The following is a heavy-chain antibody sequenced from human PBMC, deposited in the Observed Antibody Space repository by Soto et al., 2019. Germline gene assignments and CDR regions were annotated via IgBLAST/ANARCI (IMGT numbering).Heavy chain of an antibody. CDR1: GFTFSSYW. D-gene: IGHD1-26*01. CDR2: IKPDGSEK. J-gene: IGHJ4*02. Sequence: EVQLVESGGGSVQPGGSLRLSCAASGFTFSSYWMSWVRQAPGKGLEWVANIKPDGSEKYYVDSVKGRFTISRDNAKNSLYLQMNSLRAEDTGVYYCARDGRVGAPDYWGQGTLVTVSS. V-gene: IGHV3-7*03. CDR3: ARDGRVGAPDY.